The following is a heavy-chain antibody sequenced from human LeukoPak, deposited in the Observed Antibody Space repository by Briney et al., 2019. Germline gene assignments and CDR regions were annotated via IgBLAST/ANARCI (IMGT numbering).Heavy chain of an antibody. J-gene: IGHJ4*02. V-gene: IGHV4-34*01. Sequence: SETLSLTCAVYGGSFSGYYWSWIRQPPGKGLEWIGEINHSGSTNYNPSLKSRVTISVDTSKNQFSLKLSSATAADTAVYYCASGTTGTTSSWGQGTLVTVSS. CDR3: ASGTTGTTSS. CDR1: GGSFSGYY. D-gene: IGHD1-1*01. CDR2: INHSGST.